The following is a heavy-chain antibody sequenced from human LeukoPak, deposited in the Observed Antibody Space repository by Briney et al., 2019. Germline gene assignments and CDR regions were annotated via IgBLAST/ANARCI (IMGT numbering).Heavy chain of an antibody. V-gene: IGHV4-34*01. CDR1: GGSFSGYY. J-gene: IGHJ4*02. CDR3: ARARPRYCSGGSCYQKDY. Sequence: SETLSLTCAVYGGSFSGYYWSWTRQPPGKGLEWIGEINHSGSTNYNPSLKSRVTISVDTSKNQFSLKLSSVTAADTAVYYCARARPRYCSGGSCYQKDYWGQGTLVTVSS. D-gene: IGHD2-15*01. CDR2: INHSGST.